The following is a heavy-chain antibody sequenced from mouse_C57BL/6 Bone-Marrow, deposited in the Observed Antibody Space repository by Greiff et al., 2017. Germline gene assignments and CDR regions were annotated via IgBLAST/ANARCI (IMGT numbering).Heavy chain of an antibody. D-gene: IGHD2-1*01. Sequence: VQLKESGPELVKPGASVKISCKASGYSFTDYNMNWVKQSNGKSLEWIGVINPTYGTTSYNQKFKGKDTLTVDKSSSTADMQLSSLTSEDSAVYYCGSLLLWKDNCAMDYWGQGTSVTVSS. CDR1: GYSFTDYN. J-gene: IGHJ4*01. V-gene: IGHV1-39*01. CDR2: INPTYGTT. CDR3: GSLLLWKDNCAMDY.